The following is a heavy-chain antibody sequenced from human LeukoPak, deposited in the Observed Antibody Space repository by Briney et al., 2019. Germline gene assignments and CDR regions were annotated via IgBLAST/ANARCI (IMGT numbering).Heavy chain of an antibody. Sequence: SETLSLTCTVSGGSISSSSSYWGWIRQPPGKGLEWIGYIYYSGITYYNPSLKSRATISVDTSKNQFSLKLSSVTAADTAVYYCARSPHYGSGRWFDPWGQGTLVTVSS. CDR3: ARSPHYGSGRWFDP. D-gene: IGHD3-10*01. V-gene: IGHV4-30-4*08. CDR2: IYYSGIT. J-gene: IGHJ5*02. CDR1: GGSISSSSSY.